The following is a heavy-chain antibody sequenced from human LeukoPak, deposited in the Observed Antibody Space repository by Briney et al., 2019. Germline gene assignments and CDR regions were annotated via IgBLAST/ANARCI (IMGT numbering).Heavy chain of an antibody. D-gene: IGHD3-22*01. J-gene: IGHJ4*02. CDR1: GFTFSSYG. CDR2: ISYDGSNK. Sequence: GGSLRLSCAASGFTFSSYGMHWVRQAPGKGLEWVAVISYDGSNKYYADSVKGRFTIPRDNSKNTLYLQMNSLRAEDTAVYYCAKDFRGWTMIVVVTSRGIDYWGQGTLVTVSS. CDR3: AKDFRGWTMIVVVTSRGIDY. V-gene: IGHV3-30*18.